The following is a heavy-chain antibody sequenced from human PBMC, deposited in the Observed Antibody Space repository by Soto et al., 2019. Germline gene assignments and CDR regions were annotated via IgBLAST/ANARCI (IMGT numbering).Heavy chain of an antibody. CDR3: ARAQRFLQWSVGYYFDF. CDR2: LFNSGDT. D-gene: IGHD3-3*01. V-gene: IGHV4-59*12. J-gene: IGHJ4*02. Sequence: QVQLQESGPGLVKPSETLSLICSVSGASISGSYWAWIRQPPGKGLEWIGHLFNSGDTNYNPSRKSRVTISVDTSNNTISLTLTSVIAADTAVYFCARAQRFLQWSVGYYFDFWGQGALVAVSS. CDR1: GASISGSY.